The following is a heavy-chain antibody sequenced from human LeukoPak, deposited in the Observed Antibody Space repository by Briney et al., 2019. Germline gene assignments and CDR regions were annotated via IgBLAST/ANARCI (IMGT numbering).Heavy chain of an antibody. D-gene: IGHD6-19*01. V-gene: IGHV1-69*13. J-gene: IGHJ5*02. CDR3: ARAWGIAVAGTPVLYNWFDP. Sequence: SVKVSCKASGGTFSSYAIGWVRQAPGQGLEWMGGIIPIFGTANYTQKFQGRVTITADESTSTAYMELSSLRSEDTAVYYCARAWGIAVAGTPVLYNWFDPWGQGTLVTVSS. CDR1: GGTFSSYA. CDR2: IIPIFGTA.